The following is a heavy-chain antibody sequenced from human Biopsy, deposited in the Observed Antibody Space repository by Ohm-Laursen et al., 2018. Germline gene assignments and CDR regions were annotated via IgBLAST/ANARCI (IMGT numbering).Heavy chain of an antibody. V-gene: IGHV4-59*01. Sequence: PSETLSLTCTVSGGSLNFYYWSWIRQPPGKGLEWIGYMYYSGSTKYSPSLKNRVTVSFDTSRNQFSLKLTSMTTADTAVYYCVRGRSPDTYWGQGALVIVSS. CDR2: MYYSGST. CDR1: GGSLNFYY. D-gene: IGHD1-14*01. J-gene: IGHJ4*02. CDR3: VRGRSPDTY.